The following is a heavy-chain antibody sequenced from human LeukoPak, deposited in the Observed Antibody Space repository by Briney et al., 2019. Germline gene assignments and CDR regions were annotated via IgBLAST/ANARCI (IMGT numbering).Heavy chain of an antibody. J-gene: IGHJ4*02. CDR3: AKGYCASSTCYARFDT. Sequence: GGPLRLSCAASGFTFSSYAMSWVRQAPGKGLEWLSAISGSGGSSPYADSVKGRFTISRDNSKNTLYLQMNRLRAEDTAVYYCAKGYCASSTCYARFDTWGQGTLVTVSS. V-gene: IGHV3-23*01. CDR2: ISGSGGSS. D-gene: IGHD2-2*01. CDR1: GFTFSSYA.